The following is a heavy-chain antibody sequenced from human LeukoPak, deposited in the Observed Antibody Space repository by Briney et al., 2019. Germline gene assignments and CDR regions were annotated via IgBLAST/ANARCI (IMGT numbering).Heavy chain of an antibody. D-gene: IGHD2-15*01. CDR1: GGTFSSYA. V-gene: IGHV1-69*01. J-gene: IGHJ5*02. CDR3: ARDRRGYCSGGSCQPYNWFGP. Sequence: SVKVSCKASGGTFSSYAISWVRQAPGQGLEWMGGIIPIFGTANYAQKFQGRVTITADESTSTAYMELSSLRSEDTAVYYCARDRRGYCSGGSCQPYNWFGPWGQGTLVTVSS. CDR2: IIPIFGTA.